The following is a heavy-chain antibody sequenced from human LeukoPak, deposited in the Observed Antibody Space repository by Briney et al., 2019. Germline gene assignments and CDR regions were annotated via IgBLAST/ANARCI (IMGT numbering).Heavy chain of an antibody. J-gene: IGHJ6*03. D-gene: IGHD3-10*01. CDR3: ARMYGSGSYDAYYYMDV. V-gene: IGHV1-2*02. CDR2: INPNSGGT. CDR1: GYTFTSYG. Sequence: ASVKVSCKASGYTFTSYGISWVRQAPGQGLEWMGWINPNSGGTNYAQKFQGRVTMTRDTSISTAYMELSRLRSDDTAVYYCARMYGSGSYDAYYYMDVWGKGTTVTVSS.